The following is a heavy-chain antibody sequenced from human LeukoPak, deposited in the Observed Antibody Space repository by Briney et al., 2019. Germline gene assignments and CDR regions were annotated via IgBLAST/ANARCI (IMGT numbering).Heavy chain of an antibody. CDR3: ARAHATAMADY. CDR2: INSDGSST. CDR1: GFTFSNYW. V-gene: IGHV3-74*01. J-gene: IGHJ4*02. D-gene: IGHD5-18*01. Sequence: PGGSLRLSCAASGFTFSNYWMHWVRQAPGKGLVWVSRINSDGSSTTYADSVKGRFTISRDDARNTLYLQMNSLRAEDTAVYYCARAHATAMADYWGQGTLVTVSS.